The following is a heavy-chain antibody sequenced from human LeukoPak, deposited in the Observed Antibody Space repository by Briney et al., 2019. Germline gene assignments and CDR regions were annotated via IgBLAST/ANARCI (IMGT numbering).Heavy chain of an antibody. V-gene: IGHV4-59*01. CDR3: ARGDCSSTSCLYYYYYYMDV. Sequence: SETLSLTCTVSGGSISSYYWSWIRQPPGKGLEWIGYIYYSGSTNYNPSLKSRVTISVDTSKYQFSLKLSSVTAADTAVYYCARGDCSSTSCLYYYYYYMDVWGKGTTVTVSS. CDR2: IYYSGST. D-gene: IGHD2-2*01. CDR1: GGSISSYY. J-gene: IGHJ6*03.